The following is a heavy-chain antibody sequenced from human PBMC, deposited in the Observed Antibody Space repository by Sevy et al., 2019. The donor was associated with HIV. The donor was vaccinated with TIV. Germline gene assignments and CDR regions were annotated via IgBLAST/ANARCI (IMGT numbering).Heavy chain of an antibody. V-gene: IGHV3-53*01. J-gene: IGHJ4*02. CDR3: ARGKHISGYYGSFDY. Sequence: GGSLRLSCAASGFTVSSNFMSWVRQAPGKGLEWVSVIYIGGTTYYADSVKGRFTISRDNSKNTLYLQMKSRRAEETAVYYCARGKHISGYYGSFDYWGQGTLVTVSS. CDR2: IYIGGTT. D-gene: IGHD6-19*01. CDR1: GFTVSSNF.